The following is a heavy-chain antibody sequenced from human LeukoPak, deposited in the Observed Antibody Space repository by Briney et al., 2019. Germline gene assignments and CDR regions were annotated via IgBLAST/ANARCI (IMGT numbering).Heavy chain of an antibody. CDR3: VREGRSRHWNPDF. J-gene: IGHJ4*02. CDR1: GCSMSDYY. D-gene: IGHD1-1*01. Sequence: PSETLSLTCTVSGCSMSDYYWGCIRQAPGKGLEWIGYISYSGKSNSNPSLKSRVTMSVDMSKNQFSLQMSSVTAADTAVYYCVREGRSRHWNPDFWGQGTLVTVSS. V-gene: IGHV4-59*01. CDR2: ISYSGKS.